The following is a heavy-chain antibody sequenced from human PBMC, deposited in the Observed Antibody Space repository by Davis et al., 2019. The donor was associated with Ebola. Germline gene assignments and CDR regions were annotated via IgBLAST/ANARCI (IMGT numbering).Heavy chain of an antibody. CDR2: IRSKAYGGTT. CDR1: GFTFGDYA. J-gene: IGHJ4*02. D-gene: IGHD2-21*02. Sequence: PGGSLRLSCTASGFTFGDYAMSWVRQAPGKGLEWVGFIRSKAYGGTTEYAASVKGRFTISRDDSKSIAYLQMNSLKTEDTAVYYCTRDGVVVTATYYWGQGTLVTVSS. CDR3: TRDGVVVTATYY. V-gene: IGHV3-49*04.